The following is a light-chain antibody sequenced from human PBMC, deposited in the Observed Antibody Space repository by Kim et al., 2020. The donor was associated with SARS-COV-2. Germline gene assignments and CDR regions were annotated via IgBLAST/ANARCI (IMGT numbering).Light chain of an antibody. CDR1: QSISSW. J-gene: IGKJ1*01. CDR3: QQYYNYPWT. V-gene: IGKV1-5*03. Sequence: DIQMTQSPSTLSASVGDRVTITCRASQSISSWLAWYQQKPGRAPTLLIYKAFTLESGVPSRFSGSGAGTEFTLTISSLQPDDFATYYCQQYYNYPWTFGQGTKVDIK. CDR2: KAF.